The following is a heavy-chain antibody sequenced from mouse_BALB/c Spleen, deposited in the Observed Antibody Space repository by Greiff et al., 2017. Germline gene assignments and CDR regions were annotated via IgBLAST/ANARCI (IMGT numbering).Heavy chain of an antibody. J-gene: IGHJ3*01. V-gene: IGHV1-7*01. CDR1: GYTFTSYW. CDR2: INPSTGYT. CDR3: ARCGWLLLSWFAY. Sequence: QVQLQQSGAELAKPGASVKMSCKASGYTFTSYWMHWVKQRPGQGLEWIGYINPSTGYTEYNQKFKDKATLTADKSSSTAYMQLSSLTSEDSAVYYCARCGWLLLSWFAYWGQGTLVTVSA. D-gene: IGHD2-3*01.